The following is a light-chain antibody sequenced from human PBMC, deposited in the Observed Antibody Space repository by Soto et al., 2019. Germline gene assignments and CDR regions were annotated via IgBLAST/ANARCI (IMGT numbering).Light chain of an antibody. CDR3: QSYDHSLSVV. CDR2: GNS. Sequence: QSVLTQPPSVSGAPGQRVTISCIGSSSNIGAGYDVHWYQQVPGTAPKLLIYGNSNRPSGVPDRFSGSKSGTSASLAITGLQAEDEADYYCQSYDHSLSVVFGGGTQLTVL. J-gene: IGLJ2*01. CDR1: SSNIGAGYD. V-gene: IGLV1-40*01.